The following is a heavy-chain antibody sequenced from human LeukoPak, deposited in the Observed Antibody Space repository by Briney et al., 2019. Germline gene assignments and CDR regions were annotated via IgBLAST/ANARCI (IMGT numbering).Heavy chain of an antibody. Sequence: ASVKVSCKASGYTFTSYYMHWVGQARGQEVEWMGIINPSGGSTSYAQTFQGRVTLTRDTSTSTVYMDLSRLRSQDTAVYYCARGGRDGYNLGVFDFWGQGTLVTVSS. J-gene: IGHJ4*02. D-gene: IGHD5-24*01. V-gene: IGHV1-46*01. CDR1: GYTFTSYY. CDR3: ARGGRDGYNLGVFDF. CDR2: INPSGGST.